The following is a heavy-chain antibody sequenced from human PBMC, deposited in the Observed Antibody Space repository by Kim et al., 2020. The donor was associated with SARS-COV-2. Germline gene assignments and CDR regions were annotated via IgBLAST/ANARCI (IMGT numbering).Heavy chain of an antibody. CDR3: ARDDRYDILTGYYNRGYYYGMDV. Sequence: SETLSLTCAVYGGSFSGYYWSWIRQPPGKGLEWIGEINHSGSTNYNPSLKSRVTISVDTSKNQFSLKLSSVTAADTAVYYCARDDRYDILTGYYNRGYYYGMDVWGQGTTVTVSS. CDR2: INHSGST. V-gene: IGHV4-34*01. D-gene: IGHD3-9*01. J-gene: IGHJ6*02. CDR1: GGSFSGYY.